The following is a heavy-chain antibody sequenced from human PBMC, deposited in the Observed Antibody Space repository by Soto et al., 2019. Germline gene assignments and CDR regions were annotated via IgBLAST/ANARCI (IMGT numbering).Heavy chain of an antibody. CDR2: IYYSGST. J-gene: IGHJ6*03. CDR3: ARERGPKDAFWSEENYYMDV. D-gene: IGHD3-3*01. Sequence: SDPLSLTCTVSGGSISSYYWSWIRQPPGKGLEWIGYIYYSGSTNYNPSLKSRGTISVDTSKNQFSLKLSSVTAADTAVYYCARERGPKDAFWSEENYYMDVWGKGTTVTVSS. V-gene: IGHV4-59*01. CDR1: GGSISSYY.